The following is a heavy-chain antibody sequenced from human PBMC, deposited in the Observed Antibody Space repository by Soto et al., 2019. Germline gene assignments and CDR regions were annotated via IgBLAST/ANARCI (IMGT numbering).Heavy chain of an antibody. CDR1: RFRFWIWA. CDR3: AKDREGYCSSTSCLYYFDS. V-gene: IGHV3-23*01. CDR2: ISNSGST. D-gene: IGHD2-2*01. J-gene: IGHJ4*02. Sequence: GSTRICRASCRFRFWIWAVTLSFTNTGWGLERVSTISNSGSTYYADAVKGRFTISRDISKNTLYLQMSSLRADDTALYYCAKDREGYCSSTSCLYYFDSWGQGTQVTVSS.